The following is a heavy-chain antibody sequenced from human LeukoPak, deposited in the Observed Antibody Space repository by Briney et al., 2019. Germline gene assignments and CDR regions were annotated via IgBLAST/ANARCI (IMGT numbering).Heavy chain of an antibody. CDR1: GFTFSSYA. CDR3: ARVWDSSSPVDV. Sequence: SGGSLRLSCEASGFTFSSYAMSWVRQAPGKALEWVSLISGSGANTYYADSVKGQFTISRDNAKNSLDLQMNSLRAEDTAVYYCARVWDSSSPVDVWGKGTTVTVSS. V-gene: IGHV3-23*01. J-gene: IGHJ6*04. D-gene: IGHD6-6*01. CDR2: ISGSGANT.